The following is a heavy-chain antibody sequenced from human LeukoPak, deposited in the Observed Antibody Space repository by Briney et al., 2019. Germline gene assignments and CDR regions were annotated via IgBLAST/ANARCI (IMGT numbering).Heavy chain of an antibody. CDR1: GGSISSYY. CDR3: ASKQGDGYNYAPLSFDY. D-gene: IGHD5-24*01. V-gene: IGHV4-59*08. J-gene: IGHJ4*02. CDR2: IYYSGRT. Sequence: SETLSPTRPVSGGSISSYYWSWVRQPPGKGLELIGYIYYSGRTNYNPSLKSRATLSVDTSQHQFSLKVNSLTAADTAVYYCASKQGDGYNYAPLSFDYWGQGTVDSVP.